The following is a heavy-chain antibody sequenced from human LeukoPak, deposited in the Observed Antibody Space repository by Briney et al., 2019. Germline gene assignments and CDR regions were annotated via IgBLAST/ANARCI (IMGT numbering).Heavy chain of an antibody. J-gene: IGHJ4*02. CDR3: ARTSVEMATIYDY. CDR1: GFTFSSYE. Sequence: PGGSLRLSCAASGFTFSSYELNWVRQAPGKGLEWDSYISSSGSTIYYADSVKGRFTISRDNAKNSLYLQMNSLRAEDTAVYYCARTSVEMATIYDYWGQGTLVTVSS. CDR2: ISSSGSTI. V-gene: IGHV3-48*03. D-gene: IGHD5-24*01.